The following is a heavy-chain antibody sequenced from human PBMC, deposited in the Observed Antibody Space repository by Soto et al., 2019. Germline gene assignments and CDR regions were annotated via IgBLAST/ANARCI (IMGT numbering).Heavy chain of an antibody. CDR3: ARSVSFRYQLLKRGMDV. J-gene: IGHJ6*02. Sequence: QVQLVQSGAEVKKPGSSVKVSCMASGGTFSSYAISWVRQAPGQGLEWMGGIIPIFATANYAQKFQGRVMITVDESTTTAYMDLSSLRSEDTAVYYCARSVSFRYQLLKRGMDVWGQGTTVTVSS. D-gene: IGHD2-2*01. V-gene: IGHV1-69*01. CDR1: GGTFSSYA. CDR2: IIPIFATA.